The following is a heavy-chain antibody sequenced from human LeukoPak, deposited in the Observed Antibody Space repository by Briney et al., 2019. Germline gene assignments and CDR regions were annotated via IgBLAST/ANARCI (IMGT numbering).Heavy chain of an antibody. D-gene: IGHD2-15*01. V-gene: IGHV1-2*02. J-gene: IGHJ6*02. CDR1: GYTFTGYY. CDR3: ASGVVVVVAANYYYYYGMDV. Sequence: ASVKVSCKASGYTFTGYYMHWVRQAPGQGLEWMGWINPNSGGTNYAQKFQGRVTMTRDTSISTAYMELSRLRSDDTAVYYCASGVVVVVAANYYYYYGMDVRGQGTTVTVSS. CDR2: INPNSGGT.